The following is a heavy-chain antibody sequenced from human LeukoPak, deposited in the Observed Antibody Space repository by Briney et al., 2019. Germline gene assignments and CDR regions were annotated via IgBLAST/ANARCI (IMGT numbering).Heavy chain of an antibody. V-gene: IGHV3-23*01. CDR1: GFTFSSYA. Sequence: GGSLRLSCAASGFTFSSYAMSWVRQAPGTGLEWVSAISGSGGSTYYADSVKGRFTISRDNSKNTLYLQMNSLRAEDTAVYYCAKEGSYSNYPAYNWFDPWGQGTLVTVSS. CDR2: ISGSGGST. D-gene: IGHD4-11*01. CDR3: AKEGSYSNYPAYNWFDP. J-gene: IGHJ5*02.